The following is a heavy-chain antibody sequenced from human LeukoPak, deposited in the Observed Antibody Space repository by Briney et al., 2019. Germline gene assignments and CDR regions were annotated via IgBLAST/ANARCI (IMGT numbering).Heavy chain of an antibody. CDR3: ARVGIAAAGYYYYYMDV. Sequence: PGGSLRLSCAASGFTFSSYWMSWVRQAPGKGREWVANIKQDGSEKYYVDSVKGRFTISRDNAKNSLYLQMNSLRAEDTAVYYCARVGIAAAGYYYYYMDVWGKGTTVTVSS. CDR2: IKQDGSEK. V-gene: IGHV3-7*01. CDR1: GFTFSSYW. J-gene: IGHJ6*03. D-gene: IGHD6-13*01.